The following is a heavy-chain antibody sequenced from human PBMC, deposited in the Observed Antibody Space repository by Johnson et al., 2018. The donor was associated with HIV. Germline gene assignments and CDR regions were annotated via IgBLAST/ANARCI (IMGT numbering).Heavy chain of an antibody. D-gene: IGHD3-3*01. V-gene: IGHV3-20*04. J-gene: IGHJ3*02. CDR3: VLQFLEWLSSDAFDI. Sequence: VQLVESGGGVVRPGGSLRLSCAASGFTFDDSGMSWVRQAPGKGLEWVSGINWNGGSTGYADSVKGRFTISIDNSKNSLYLQMNSLRAEDTAVYYCVLQFLEWLSSDAFDIWGQGTMVTVSS. CDR1: GFTFDDSG. CDR2: INWNGGST.